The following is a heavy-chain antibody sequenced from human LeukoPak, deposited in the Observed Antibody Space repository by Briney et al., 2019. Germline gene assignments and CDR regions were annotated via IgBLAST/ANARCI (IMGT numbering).Heavy chain of an antibody. CDR2: INHSGST. V-gene: IGHV4-4*02. D-gene: IGHD6-25*01. Sequence: SETLSLTCAVSGGSISSSNWWSWVRQPPGKGLEWIGEINHSGSTNYNPSLKSRVTISVDTSKNQFSLKLSSVTAADTAVYYCARSAASNAFDIWGQGTMVTVSS. J-gene: IGHJ3*02. CDR3: ARSAASNAFDI. CDR1: GGSISSSNW.